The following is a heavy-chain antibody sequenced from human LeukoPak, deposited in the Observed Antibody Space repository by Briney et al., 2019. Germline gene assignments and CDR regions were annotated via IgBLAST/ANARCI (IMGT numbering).Heavy chain of an antibody. J-gene: IGHJ4*02. Sequence: GGSLRLSCEGSGFTFSNYWMGWVRQAPGKGLQWVANIKTDGSEKYYVDSVKGRFTISRDNAKNSLYLQMNSLRAEDTAVYYCARDNQGLGYWGQGTLVTVSS. CDR3: ARDNQGLGY. D-gene: IGHD2-15*01. V-gene: IGHV3-7*01. CDR1: GFTFSNYW. CDR2: IKTDGSEK.